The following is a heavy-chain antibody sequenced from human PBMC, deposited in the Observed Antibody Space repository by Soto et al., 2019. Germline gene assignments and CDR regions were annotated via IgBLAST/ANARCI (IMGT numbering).Heavy chain of an antibody. CDR2: ISGSGGST. J-gene: IGHJ3*02. V-gene: IGHV3-23*01. CDR1: GFTFSSYA. CDR3: AKDRGRGVVVITAPDAFDI. D-gene: IGHD3-22*01. Sequence: GGSLRLSCAASGFTFSSYAMSWVRQAPGKGLEWVSAISGSGGSTYYADSVKGRFTISRDNSKNTLYLQMNSLRAEDTAVYYCAKDRGRGVVVITAPDAFDIWGQGTMVTVSS.